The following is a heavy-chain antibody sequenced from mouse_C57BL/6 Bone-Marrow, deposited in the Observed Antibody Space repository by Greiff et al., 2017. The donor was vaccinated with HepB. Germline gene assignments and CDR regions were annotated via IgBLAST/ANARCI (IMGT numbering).Heavy chain of an antibody. J-gene: IGHJ2*01. V-gene: IGHV6-3*01. Sequence: EVQLVESGGGLVQPGGSMKLSCVASGFTFSNYWMNWVRQSPEKGLEWVAQIRLKSDNYATHYAESVKGRFTISRDDSKSSVYLQMNNLRAEDTGIYYCTLTGTYYFDYWGQGTTLTVSS. CDR1: GFTFSNYW. D-gene: IGHD4-1*01. CDR3: TLTGTYYFDY. CDR2: IRLKSDNYAT.